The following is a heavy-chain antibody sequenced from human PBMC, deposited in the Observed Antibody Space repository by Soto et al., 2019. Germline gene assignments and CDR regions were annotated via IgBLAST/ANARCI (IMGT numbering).Heavy chain of an antibody. J-gene: IGHJ4*02. CDR3: VRGSQDSYPGSRIFDF. CDR1: VITCGSRA. V-gene: IGHV3-23*01. D-gene: IGHD3-10*01. Sequence: GSLRLACVASVITCGSRAMSWVRQAPGEGLGWVSTITDNGGDSKYADSVRGRFTISRDNSKKILYLQMSNLRAEDSAVYYCVRGSQDSYPGSRIFDFWGRGTLVTVSS. CDR2: ITDNGGDS.